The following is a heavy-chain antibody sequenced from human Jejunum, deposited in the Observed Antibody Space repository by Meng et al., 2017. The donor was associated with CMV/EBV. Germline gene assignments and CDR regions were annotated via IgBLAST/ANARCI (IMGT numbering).Heavy chain of an antibody. V-gene: IGHV4-39*07. CDR3: ARVSHRFSSSRGWFDP. CDR1: GSGTRRGYY. D-gene: IGHD3-3*01. J-gene: IGHJ5*02. CDR2: IYTGGDT. Sequence: GSGTRRGYYWGWIRQPPGKGLEWIGTIYTGGDTYYHPSLKSRVTISVDTSMNQFSLSLRSVTAADTAFYYCARVSHRFSSSRGWFDPWGQGTLVTVSS.